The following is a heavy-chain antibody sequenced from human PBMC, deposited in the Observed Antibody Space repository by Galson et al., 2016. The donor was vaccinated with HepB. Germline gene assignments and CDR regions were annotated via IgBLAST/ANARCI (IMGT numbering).Heavy chain of an antibody. V-gene: IGHV3-23*01. CDR3: VQGSTAPAV. D-gene: IGHD2-2*01. Sequence: SLRLSCAASGFTFRNYGMTWVRQAPGKGLEVVSSISRSGDSTDYADSVKGRFTISRDNSKNTLSPQMNSLTADDTAIYYCVQGSTAPAVGGKGTTVTVSS. CDR2: ISRSGDST. CDR1: GFTFRNYG. J-gene: IGHJ6*04.